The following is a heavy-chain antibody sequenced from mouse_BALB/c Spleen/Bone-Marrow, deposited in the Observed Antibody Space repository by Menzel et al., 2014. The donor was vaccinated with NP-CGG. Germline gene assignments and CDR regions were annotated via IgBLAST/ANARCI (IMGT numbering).Heavy chain of an antibody. CDR1: GFDFXRYW. J-gene: IGHJ2*01. V-gene: IGHV4-1*02. D-gene: IGHD1-1*01. CDR3: ARLYYYGNFDY. CDR2: INPDSSTI. Sequence: EVKLMESGGGLVQPGGSLKLSRAASGFDFXRYWMSWVRQAPGKGLEWIGEINPDSSTINYTPSLKDKFIISRDNAKNTLYLQMSKVRSEDTALYYCARLYYYGNFDYWGQGTTLTVSS.